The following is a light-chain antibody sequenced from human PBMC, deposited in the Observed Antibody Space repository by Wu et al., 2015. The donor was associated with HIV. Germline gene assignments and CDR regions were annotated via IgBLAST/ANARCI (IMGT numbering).Light chain of an antibody. Sequence: EIVLTQSPGTLSLSPGERATLSCRASESVNSGYLAWYQQKPGQAPRLLIYDASSRATGIPDRFSGSGSGTDFTLTISRLEPEDFAVFYCQQYGSSSWTFGQGTKVEIK. CDR3: QQYGSSSWT. CDR2: DAS. V-gene: IGKV3-20*01. J-gene: IGKJ1*01. CDR1: ESVNSGY.